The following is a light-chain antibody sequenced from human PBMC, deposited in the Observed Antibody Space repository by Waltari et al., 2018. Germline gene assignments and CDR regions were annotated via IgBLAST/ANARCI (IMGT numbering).Light chain of an antibody. CDR1: HSISTY. J-gene: IGKJ1*01. CDR2: AAS. Sequence: DIQMTQSPSSLSASVGDRVTITCLASHSISTYLNWYQQRPGKAPNLLIYAASSLQSGVPSRFSGSGSGTHFTLTISSLQPEDFATYYCQQSYTTPRTFGQGTNVDIK. V-gene: IGKV1-39*01. CDR3: QQSYTTPRT.